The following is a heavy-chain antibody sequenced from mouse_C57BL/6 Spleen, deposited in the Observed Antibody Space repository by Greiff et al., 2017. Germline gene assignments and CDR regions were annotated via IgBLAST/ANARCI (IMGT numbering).Heavy chain of an antibody. CDR2: IDPSDSYT. CDR1: GYTFTSYW. D-gene: IGHD1-1*01. Sequence: VQLQQSGAELVRPGTSVKLSCKASGYTFTSYWMHWVKQRPGQGLEWIGVIDPSDSYTNYNQKFKGKATLTVDTSSSTAYMQLSSLTSEDSAVYYCASYYYGSSWYFDVWGTGTTVTVSS. CDR3: ASYYYGSSWYFDV. V-gene: IGHV1-59*01. J-gene: IGHJ1*03.